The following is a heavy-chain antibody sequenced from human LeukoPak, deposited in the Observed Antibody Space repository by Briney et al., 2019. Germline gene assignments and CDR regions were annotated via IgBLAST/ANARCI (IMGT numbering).Heavy chain of an antibody. J-gene: IGHJ5*02. CDR3: ARGGYYGSGNDFRFDP. CDR1: GGSISTYY. V-gene: IGHV4-59*01. CDR2: IYYSGST. Sequence: SETLSLTCTVSGGSISTYYWSRIRQPPGKGLEWIGYIYYSGSTNYKPSLKSRVTISVDTSKNQFSLKLSSVTAADTAVYYCARGGYYGSGNDFRFDPWGQGTLVTVSS. D-gene: IGHD3-10*01.